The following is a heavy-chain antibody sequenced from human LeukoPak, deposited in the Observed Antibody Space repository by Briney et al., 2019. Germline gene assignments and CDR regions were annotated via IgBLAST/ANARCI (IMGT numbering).Heavy chain of an antibody. CDR2: IYHSGST. V-gene: IGHV4-30-2*01. CDR3: TRGGELMNY. J-gene: IGHJ4*02. CDR1: GGSISSGGYY. D-gene: IGHD1-26*01. Sequence: SETLSLTCTVSGGSISSGGYYWSWIRQPPGKGLEWIGYIYHSGSTYYIPSLKSRVTISIDASKNQFSLRLTSVTAADTAVYYCTRGGELMNYWGQGTLVTVSS.